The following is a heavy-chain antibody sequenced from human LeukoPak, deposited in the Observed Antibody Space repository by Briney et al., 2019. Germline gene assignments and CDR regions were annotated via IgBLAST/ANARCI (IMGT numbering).Heavy chain of an antibody. CDR2: ISYDGSNK. D-gene: IGHD6-6*01. V-gene: IGHV3-30-3*01. CDR3: AREDYSSSPDDPFDAFDI. CDR1: GFTFSSYA. J-gene: IGHJ3*02. Sequence: PGGSLRLSCAASGFTFSSYAMHWVRQAPGKGLEWVAVISYDGSNKYYADSVKGRFTISRDNSKNTLYLQMNSLRAEDTAVYYCAREDYSSSPDDPFDAFDIWGQGTMVTVSS.